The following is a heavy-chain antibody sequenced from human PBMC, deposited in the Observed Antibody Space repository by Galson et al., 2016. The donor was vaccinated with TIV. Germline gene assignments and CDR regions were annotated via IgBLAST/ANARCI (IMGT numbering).Heavy chain of an antibody. CDR1: GFTFNTYA. V-gene: IGHV3-30-3*01. CDR2: ISNDGNTK. J-gene: IGHJ4*02. Sequence: LRLPCAASGFTFNTYAIHWVRQAPGKGLEWVAVISNDGNTKHYADSMKGRFTISRDNSKNTVFLQMNSLRTEDTALYYCARSLTSDYGDPLDYWGQGTLVTVSS. D-gene: IGHD4-17*01. CDR3: ARSLTSDYGDPLDY.